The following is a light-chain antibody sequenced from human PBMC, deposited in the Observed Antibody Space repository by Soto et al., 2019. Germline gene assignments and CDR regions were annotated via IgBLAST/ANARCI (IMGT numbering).Light chain of an antibody. CDR1: KSLTNNY. V-gene: IGKV3-20*01. CDR3: QQYGSSLRVT. Sequence: EIVLPQSPGTLSLSPGERATLSCRASKSLTNNYLAWYQQKPGQAPRLLIYAASSRATGIPDRFSGSGSETDFTLTISRLEPEDFAGYYCQQYGSSLRVTFAGETSVVIK. CDR2: AAS. J-gene: IGKJ4*01.